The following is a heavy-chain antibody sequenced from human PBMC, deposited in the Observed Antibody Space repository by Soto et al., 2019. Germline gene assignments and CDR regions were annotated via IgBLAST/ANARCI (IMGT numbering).Heavy chain of an antibody. CDR3: ASLGGTSRLWYFDL. CDR1: GFTFSKYW. Sequence: EVQLVESGGGLVQPGGSLRLSCAASGFTFSKYWMYWVRQAPGKGLVWVSRINGDGSSTTYVDSVKGRFTISRDNANNALHLQMNSLRAEDTALYSCASLGGTSRLWYFDLWGRGTLVTVSS. J-gene: IGHJ2*01. CDR2: INGDGSST. D-gene: IGHD1-26*01. V-gene: IGHV3-74*01.